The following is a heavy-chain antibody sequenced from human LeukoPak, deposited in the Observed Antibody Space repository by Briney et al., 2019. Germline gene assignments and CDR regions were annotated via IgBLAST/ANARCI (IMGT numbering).Heavy chain of an antibody. CDR3: ARNDYYYYGMDV. CDR2: IYYSGST. V-gene: IGHV4-59*01. CDR1: GGSISSYY. Sequence: PSETLSLTCTVSGGSISSYYWSWIRQSPGKGLEWIGYIYYSGSTNYNPSLKSRVTISVDTSKNQFSLKLSSVTAADTAVYYCARNDYYYYGMDVWGQGTTVTVSS. J-gene: IGHJ6*02.